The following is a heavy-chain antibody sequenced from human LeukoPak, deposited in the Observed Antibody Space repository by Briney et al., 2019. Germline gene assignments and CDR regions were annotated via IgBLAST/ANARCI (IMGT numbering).Heavy chain of an antibody. CDR3: ARTYSSGWAFFDY. Sequence: HGESLKISCKASGYSFTRYWISWVRQMPGKGLEWMGRIDPSDSYTNYSPSFQGHVTISADKSISTAYLQWRSLKASDTAIYYCARTYSSGWAFFDYWGQGNMVTVSS. CDR1: GYSFTRYW. CDR2: IDPSDSYT. D-gene: IGHD6-19*01. J-gene: IGHJ4*02. V-gene: IGHV5-10-1*01.